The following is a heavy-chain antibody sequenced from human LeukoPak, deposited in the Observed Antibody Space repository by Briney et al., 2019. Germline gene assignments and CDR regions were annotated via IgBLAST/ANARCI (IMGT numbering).Heavy chain of an antibody. Sequence: GGSLRLSCAASGIILSSYWMSWVRQAPGKGLEWVANIKQDGSEKWYVDSVKGRFTISRDNAKNTLYLQMNSLRAEDTSVYYCATSSYGGNFGLFDYWGQGILVTVSS. CDR3: ATSSYGGNFGLFDY. CDR1: GIILSSYW. J-gene: IGHJ4*02. CDR2: IKQDGSEK. D-gene: IGHD4-23*01. V-gene: IGHV3-7*01.